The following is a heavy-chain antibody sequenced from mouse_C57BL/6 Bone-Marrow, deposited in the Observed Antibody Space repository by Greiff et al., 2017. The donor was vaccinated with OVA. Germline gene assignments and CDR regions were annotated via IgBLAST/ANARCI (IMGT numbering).Heavy chain of an antibody. CDR3: ARVFTTVVAGGGYYFDY. V-gene: IGHV1-19*01. CDR1: GYTFTDYY. CDR2: INPYNGGT. D-gene: IGHD1-1*01. J-gene: IGHJ2*01. Sequence: EVQLQQSGPVLVKPGASVKMSCKASGYTFTDYYMNWVKQSHGKSLEWIGVINPYNGGTSYNQKFKGKATLTVDKSSSTAYMELNSLTSEDSAVYYCARVFTTVVAGGGYYFDYWGQGTTLTVSS.